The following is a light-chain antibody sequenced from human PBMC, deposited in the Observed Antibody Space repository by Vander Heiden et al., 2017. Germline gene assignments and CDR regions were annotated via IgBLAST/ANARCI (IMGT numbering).Light chain of an antibody. CDR1: SSNIGSNN. CDR2: LNK. CDR3: ATDSLNRPV. Sequence: QSVLTQPPSASGTPGQRVTISCSGSSSNIGSNNVYWYQPPPGPTHNLLIYLNKHRTSGVPDRFSGSKSGTSASLAISGLQAEDEADYYCATDSLNRPVFGGGTKLTAL. J-gene: IGLJ3*02. V-gene: IGLV1-44*01.